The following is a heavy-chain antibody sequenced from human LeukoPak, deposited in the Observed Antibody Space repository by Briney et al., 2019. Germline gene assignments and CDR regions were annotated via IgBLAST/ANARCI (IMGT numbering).Heavy chain of an antibody. Sequence: PSETLSLTCTVSGGSISSYYWSWIRQPPGKGLERSGYIYYSGSTNYNPSLKSRVTISVDTSKNQFSLKLSSVTAADTAVYYCARNYDSSGYYPPWFDYWGQGTLVTVSS. CDR1: GGSISSYY. D-gene: IGHD3-22*01. CDR3: ARNYDSSGYYPPWFDY. V-gene: IGHV4-59*01. J-gene: IGHJ4*02. CDR2: IYYSGST.